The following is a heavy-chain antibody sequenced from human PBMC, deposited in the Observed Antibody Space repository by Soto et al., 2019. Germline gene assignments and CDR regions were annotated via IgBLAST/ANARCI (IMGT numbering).Heavy chain of an antibody. J-gene: IGHJ4*02. CDR2: ISGSGGST. CDR3: AKVMVEERNPYSSSWYDY. D-gene: IGHD6-13*01. V-gene: IGHV3-23*01. CDR1: GFTFSSYA. Sequence: PGGSLRLSCAASGFTFSSYAMSWVRQAPGKGLEWVSAISGSGGSTYYADSVKGRFTISRDNSKNTLYLQMNSLRAEDTAVYYCAKVMVEERNPYSSSWYDYWGQGTLVTVSS.